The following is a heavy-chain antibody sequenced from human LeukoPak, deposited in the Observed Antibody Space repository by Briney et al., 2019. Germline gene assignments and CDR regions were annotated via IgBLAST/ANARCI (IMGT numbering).Heavy chain of an antibody. CDR2: IYYSGST. J-gene: IGHJ5*02. D-gene: IGHD3-10*01. CDR3: ARHSDSAS. Sequence: PSKTLSLTCTVSCGSISSSSYYWGWIRQPPGKGLEWIGSIYYSGSTYYNPSLKSRVTISVDTSKNQFSLKLSSVTAADTAVYYCARHSDSASWGQGTLVTVSS. V-gene: IGHV4-39*01. CDR1: CGSISSSSYY.